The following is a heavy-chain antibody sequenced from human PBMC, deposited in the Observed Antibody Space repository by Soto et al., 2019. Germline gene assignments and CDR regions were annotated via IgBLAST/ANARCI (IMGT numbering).Heavy chain of an antibody. CDR2: ISYDGSNK. CDR3: AKDAVEMATISLTGIDY. CDR1: GFTFSSYG. V-gene: IGHV3-30*18. D-gene: IGHD5-12*01. J-gene: IGHJ4*02. Sequence: GGSLRLSCAASGFTFSSYGMHWVRQAPGKGLEWVAVISYDGSNKYYADSVKGRFTISRDNSKNTLYLQMNSLRAEDTAVYYCAKDAVEMATISLTGIDYWGQGTLVTVSS.